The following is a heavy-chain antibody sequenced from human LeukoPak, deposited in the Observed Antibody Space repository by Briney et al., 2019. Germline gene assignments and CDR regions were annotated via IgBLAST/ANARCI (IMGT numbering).Heavy chain of an antibody. D-gene: IGHD1-26*01. CDR2: ISYDGSNK. J-gene: IGHJ4*02. CDR1: GFTFSSYD. CDR3: AKEGSNDDFDY. Sequence: GGSLRLSRAASGFTFSSYDMHWVRQAPGKGLEWVTVISYDGSNKYYGGSVKSRFTISRDNSKNTLYLKMNSLRAEDTAVYYCAKEGSNDDFDYWGQGTLVTVSS. V-gene: IGHV3-30*18.